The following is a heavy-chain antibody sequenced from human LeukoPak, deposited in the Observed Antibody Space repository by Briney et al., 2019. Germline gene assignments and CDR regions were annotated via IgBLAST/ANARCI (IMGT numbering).Heavy chain of an antibody. D-gene: IGHD5-12*01. J-gene: IGHJ4*02. CDR1: GFTFSSYA. V-gene: IGHV3-30*04. CDR2: ISYDGSNK. CDR3: AREWWLRLDY. Sequence: GGSLRLSCAASGFTFSSYAMHWVRQAPGKGLEWVAVISYDGSNKYYADSVKGRFTISRDNSKNTLYLQMNSLRAEDTAVYYCAREWWLRLDYWGQGTLVTASS.